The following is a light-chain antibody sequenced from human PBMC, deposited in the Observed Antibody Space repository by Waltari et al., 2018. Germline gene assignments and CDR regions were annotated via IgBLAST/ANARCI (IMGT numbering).Light chain of an antibody. J-gene: IGLJ3*02. CDR2: EDD. Sequence: NFLLTQPHSVSESPGTTVIISCTRSGGSIVNNYVQWYQHRPGSAPSIVIYEDDQSPSGVPDRFSGSIDSSSNSASLTISGLKTEDEADYYCQSYTSSAVFGGGTKLTV. CDR1: GGSIVNNY. CDR3: QSYTSSAV. V-gene: IGLV6-57*04.